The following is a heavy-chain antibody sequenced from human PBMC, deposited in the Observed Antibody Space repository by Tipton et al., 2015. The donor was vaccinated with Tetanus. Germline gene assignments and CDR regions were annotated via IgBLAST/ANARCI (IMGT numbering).Heavy chain of an antibody. CDR1: GYIFNNYW. D-gene: IGHD2-8*01. CDR2: IYPGDSDT. J-gene: IGHJ4*02. Sequence: MQLVQSGGEVKKPGESLKISCKGSGYIFNNYWIGWVRQKPGKGLERMGIIYPGDSDTRYSPSFQGQVTISVDKSVNTAYLQWSSLKASDTSMFYCARAHCTDGVCNFDFWGQGALVTVAS. CDR3: ARAHCTDGVCNFDF. V-gene: IGHV5-51*01.